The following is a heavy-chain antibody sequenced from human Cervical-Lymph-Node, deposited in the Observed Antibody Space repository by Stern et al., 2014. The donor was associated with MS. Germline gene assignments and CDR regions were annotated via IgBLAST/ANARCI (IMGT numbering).Heavy chain of an antibody. V-gene: IGHV3-33*01. CDR3: ARGTHDLGY. D-gene: IGHD3-16*01. CDR2: IWYDGSNT. Sequence: VQLVESGGGVVQPGRSLRLSCAASGFTFSSYGMHWVRQAPGPGLEWVAVIWYDGSNTYYADSVKGRFTISRDNSKNTLYLQMNSLRAEDTAVYYCARGTHDLGYWGQGTLVTVSS. J-gene: IGHJ4*02. CDR1: GFTFSSYG.